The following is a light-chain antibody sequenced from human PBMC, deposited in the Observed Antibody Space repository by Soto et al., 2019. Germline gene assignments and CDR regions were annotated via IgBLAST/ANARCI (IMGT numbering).Light chain of an antibody. CDR2: DVS. CDR3: CSYAGSYTFYV. J-gene: IGLJ1*01. V-gene: IGLV2-11*01. Sequence: QSALTQPRSVSGSPGQSVTISCTGTSSDVGGYNYVSLYQHHPGKAPKLMTYDVSKRPSGVPDRFSGSKSGNTASLTISGLQAEDEADYYCCSYAGSYTFYVFGTGTKLTVL. CDR1: SSDVGGYNY.